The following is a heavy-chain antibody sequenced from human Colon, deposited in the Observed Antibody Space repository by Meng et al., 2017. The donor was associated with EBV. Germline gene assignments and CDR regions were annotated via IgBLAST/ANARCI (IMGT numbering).Heavy chain of an antibody. CDR1: GGSFSGHY. D-gene: IGHD6-19*01. V-gene: IGHV4-34*01. CDR2: INHSGST. Sequence: QGQLQQWGAVLLKPSETLSLTCAVYGGSFSGHYWTWIRQPPGKGLEWIGEINHSGSTNYNPSLKSRVTMSTDTSKNQFSLKVKSVTAADTAVYFCARLYHPDQWLLTSDTSEYWGQGTLVTVSS. J-gene: IGHJ4*02. CDR3: ARLYHPDQWLLTSDTSEY.